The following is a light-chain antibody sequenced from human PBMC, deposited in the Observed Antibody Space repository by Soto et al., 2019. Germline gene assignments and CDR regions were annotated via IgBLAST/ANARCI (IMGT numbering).Light chain of an antibody. Sequence: DIQLTQSPSTLPSSVGDRLTITCRASQSISNCLAWYQQKPGTAPKLLIYHASTLESGVPSSFSGSGSGTEFTLTISSLQPDAFATYYCQQYNSYSFGQGTKVDIK. V-gene: IGKV1-5*01. J-gene: IGKJ1*01. CDR3: QQYNSYS. CDR2: HAS. CDR1: QSISNC.